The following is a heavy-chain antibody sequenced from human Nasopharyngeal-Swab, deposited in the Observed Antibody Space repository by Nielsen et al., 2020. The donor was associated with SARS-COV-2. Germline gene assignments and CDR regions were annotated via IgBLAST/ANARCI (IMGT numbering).Heavy chain of an antibody. D-gene: IGHD2-15*01. CDR3: ARQWVRSIVVVVAVKGYYYMDV. V-gene: IGHV4-39*01. CDR2: IYYSGST. J-gene: IGHJ6*03. Sequence: SETLSLTCTVSGGSISSSSYYWGWIRQPPGKGLEWIGSIYYSGSTYYNPSLTSRVTISVDTSKNQFSLKLRSVTAADTAVYYCARQWVRSIVVVVAVKGYYYMDVWGKGTTVTVSS. CDR1: GGSISSSSYY.